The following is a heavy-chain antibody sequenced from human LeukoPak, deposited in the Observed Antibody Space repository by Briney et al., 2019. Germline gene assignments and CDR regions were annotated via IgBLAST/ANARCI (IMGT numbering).Heavy chain of an antibody. Sequence: GGSLRLSCAASGLTFSNAWMSWARQAPGKGLEWVGRIKSKTDGGTTDYAAPVKGRFTISRDDSKNTLYLQMNSLKTEDTAVYYCTTDRDEGDDITMVRGDDAFDIWGQGTMVTVSS. CDR1: GLTFSNAW. V-gene: IGHV3-15*01. CDR3: TTDRDEGDDITMVRGDDAFDI. CDR2: IKSKTDGGTT. D-gene: IGHD3-10*01. J-gene: IGHJ3*02.